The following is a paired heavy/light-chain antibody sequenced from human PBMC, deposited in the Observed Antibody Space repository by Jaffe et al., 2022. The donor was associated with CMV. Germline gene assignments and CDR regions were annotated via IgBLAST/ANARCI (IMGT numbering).Heavy chain of an antibody. CDR1: GGSISSYY. V-gene: IGHV4-4*07. CDR3: ARDLGRRANWFDP. D-gene: IGHD2-15*01. CDR2: IYTSGST. Sequence: QVQLQESGPGLVKPSETLSLTCTVSGGSISSYYWSWIRQPAGKGLEWIGRIYTSGSTNYNPSLKSRVTMSVDTSKNQFSLKLSSVTAADTAVYYCARDLGRRANWFDPWGQGTLVTVSS. J-gene: IGHJ5*02.
Light chain of an antibody. CDR3: QVWDSSSDPYYV. J-gene: IGLJ1*01. Sequence: SYVLTQPPSVSVAPGKTARITCGGNNIGSKSVHWYQQKPGQAPVLVIYYDSDRPSGIPERFSGSNSGNTATLTISRVEAGDEADYYCQVWDSSSDPYYVFGTGTKVTVL. CDR2: YDS. V-gene: IGLV3-21*04. CDR1: NIGSKS.